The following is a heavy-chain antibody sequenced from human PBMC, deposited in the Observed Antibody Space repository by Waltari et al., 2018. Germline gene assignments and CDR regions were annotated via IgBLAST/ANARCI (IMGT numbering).Heavy chain of an antibody. V-gene: IGHV4-34*01. Sequence: QVQLQQWGAGLLKPSETLSLTCAVYGGSFSGYYWSWIRQPPGKGLEWIGEINHSGSTNYNPSLKSRVTISVDTSKNQFSLKLSSVTAADTAVYYCARLYSSSFYFQHWGQGTLVTVSS. CDR2: INHSGST. D-gene: IGHD6-13*01. CDR3: ARLYSSSFYFQH. J-gene: IGHJ1*01. CDR1: GGSFSGYY.